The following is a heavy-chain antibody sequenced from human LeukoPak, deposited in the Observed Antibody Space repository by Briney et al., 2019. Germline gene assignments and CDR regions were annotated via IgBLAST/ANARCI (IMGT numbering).Heavy chain of an antibody. J-gene: IGHJ3*02. D-gene: IGHD6-13*01. CDR1: GFTFSSYW. CDR3: ARAAGLFFDAFDI. Sequence: PGGSLRLSCTASGFTFSSYWVHWVRQAPGKGLEWVAVISYDGSNKYYADSVKGRFTISRDNSKNTLYLQMNSLRAEDTAVYYCARAAGLFFDAFDIWGHGTMVTVSS. CDR2: ISYDGSNK. V-gene: IGHV3-30-3*01.